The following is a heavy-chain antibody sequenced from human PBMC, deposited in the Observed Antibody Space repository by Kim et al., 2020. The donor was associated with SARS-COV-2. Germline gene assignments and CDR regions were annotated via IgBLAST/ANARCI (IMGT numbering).Heavy chain of an antibody. CDR3: ARDGGPSYYYYGMDV. J-gene: IGHJ6*02. Sequence: SVKGRFTISRDNAKNSLYLQMNSLRAEDTAVYYCARDGGPSYYYYGMDVWGQGTTVTVSS. V-gene: IGHV3-11*05. D-gene: IGHD3-16*01.